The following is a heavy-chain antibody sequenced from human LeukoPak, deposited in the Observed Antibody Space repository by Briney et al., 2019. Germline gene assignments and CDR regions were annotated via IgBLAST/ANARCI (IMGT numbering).Heavy chain of an antibody. Sequence: SESLSLTCAVYGGSFSGYYWSWIRQPPGKGLEWIGEINHSGSTNYNPSLKSRVTISVDTSKNQFSLKLSSVTAADTAVYYCARSRSWDYWGQGTLVTVSS. J-gene: IGHJ4*02. D-gene: IGHD6-13*01. CDR1: GGSFSGYY. CDR3: ARSRSWDY. CDR2: INHSGST. V-gene: IGHV4-34*01.